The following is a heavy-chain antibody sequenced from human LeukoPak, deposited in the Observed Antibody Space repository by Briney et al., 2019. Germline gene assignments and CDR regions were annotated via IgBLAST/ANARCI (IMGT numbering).Heavy chain of an antibody. D-gene: IGHD6-19*01. Sequence: AGGSLRLSCAASGFTFTNDFMTWVRQAPGKGLEWVANMKVDGTDIHYVDSVKGRFTISSDNARNSLYLQMNTLRVEDTAVYYCARGRGWIHDSWGRGTLVTVSS. CDR3: ARGRGWIHDS. CDR2: MKVDGTDI. V-gene: IGHV3-7*04. CDR1: GFTFTNDF. J-gene: IGHJ4*02.